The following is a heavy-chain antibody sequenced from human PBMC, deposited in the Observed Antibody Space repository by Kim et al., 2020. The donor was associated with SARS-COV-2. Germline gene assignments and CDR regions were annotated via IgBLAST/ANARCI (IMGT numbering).Heavy chain of an antibody. J-gene: IGHJ4*02. CDR2: IYYSGIT. V-gene: IGHV4-59*12. CDR3: ATFGSSYGSGTYFDY. D-gene: IGHD3-10*01. CDR1: GGSINTYY. Sequence: SETLSLTCTVSGGSINTYYWNWIRQPPGKGLEWIGFIYYSGITTYNPSLKNRLTISRDTSKNNFSLKLTSVTAADTAVYYCATFGSSYGSGTYFDYWGQGVLVTVSS.